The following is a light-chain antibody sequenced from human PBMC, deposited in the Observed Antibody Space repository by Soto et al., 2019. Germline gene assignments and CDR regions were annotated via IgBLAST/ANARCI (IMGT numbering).Light chain of an antibody. J-gene: IGLJ1*01. Sequence: QSVRTQPASVSGSPGQSITISCTGTSSDVGGYNYVSWYQHHPGKAPKLIIYDVSNRPSGVSNRFSGSKSGNTASLTISGLQPEDEAEYYCSSYTTSNTRQIVFGTGTKVT. CDR2: DVS. V-gene: IGLV2-14*03. CDR3: SSYTTSNTRQIV. CDR1: SSDVGGYNY.